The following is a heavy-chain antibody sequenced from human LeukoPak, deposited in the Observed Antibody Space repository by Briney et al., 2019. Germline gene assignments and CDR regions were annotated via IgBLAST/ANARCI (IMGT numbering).Heavy chain of an antibody. CDR3: ARDRSGSGSADYMDV. J-gene: IGHJ6*03. CDR1: GFTFSNYW. D-gene: IGHD3-10*01. CDR2: IKSDGTSG. V-gene: IGHV3-74*01. Sequence: GGSLRLSCAASGFTFSNYWMHWVRQAPGKGLVWVSRIKSDGTSGIYADSVKGRFTISRDNSKNTLYLQMNSLRAEDTAVYYCARDRSGSGSADYMDVWGKGTTVTVSS.